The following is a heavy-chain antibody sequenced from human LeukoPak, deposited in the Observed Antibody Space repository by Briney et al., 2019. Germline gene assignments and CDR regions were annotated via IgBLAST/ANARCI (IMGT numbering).Heavy chain of an antibody. D-gene: IGHD6-19*01. J-gene: IGHJ4*02. CDR2: ISSSSSCI. Sequence: PEGSLRLSCAASGFTFSSYSMNWVRQAPGKGLEWVSSISSSSSCIYYADSVKGRFTISRDNAKNSLSLQMNSLRAEDTAVYYCARAIAVAGPYYFDYWGQGTLVTVSS. CDR1: GFTFSSYS. CDR3: ARAIAVAGPYYFDY. V-gene: IGHV3-21*01.